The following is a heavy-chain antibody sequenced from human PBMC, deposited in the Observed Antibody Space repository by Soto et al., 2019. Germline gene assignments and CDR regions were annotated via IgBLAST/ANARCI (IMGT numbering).Heavy chain of an antibody. J-gene: IGHJ2*01. CDR1: GGSISGGVYY. CDR2: IFDSGST. V-gene: IGHV4-30-4*01. D-gene: IGHD2-2*02. CDR3: AREIIPLNTGWYFDL. Sequence: PSETLSLTCTVSGGSISGGVYYWSWIRQPPGKGLEWIGYIFDSGSTYYNPSLKSRVTISVDTSKNQFSLRLSSVTAADTAVYYCAREIIPLNTGWYFDLWSRGTLDIVSS.